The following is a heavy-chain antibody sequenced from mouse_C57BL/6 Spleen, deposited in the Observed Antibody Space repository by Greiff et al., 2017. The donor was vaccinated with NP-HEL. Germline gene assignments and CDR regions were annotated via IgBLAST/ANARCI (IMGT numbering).Heavy chain of an antibody. Sequence: EVHLVESGGGLVKPGGSLKLSCAASGFTFSDYGMHWVRQAPEKGLEWVAYISSGSSTIYYADTVKGRFTISRDNAKNTLFLQMTSLRSEDTAMYYCARRLYDYDVYFDYWGQGTTLTVSS. J-gene: IGHJ2*01. CDR2: ISSGSSTI. V-gene: IGHV5-17*01. D-gene: IGHD2-4*01. CDR1: GFTFSDYG. CDR3: ARRLYDYDVYFDY.